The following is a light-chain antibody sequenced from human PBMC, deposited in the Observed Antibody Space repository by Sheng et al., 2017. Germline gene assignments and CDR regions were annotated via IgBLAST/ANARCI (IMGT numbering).Light chain of an antibody. CDR1: QSISSW. CDR3: QQYNRRVWT. J-gene: IGKJ1*01. V-gene: IGKV1-5*03. Sequence: DIQMTQSPSTLSASVGDRVTITCRASQSISSWLAWYQQKPGKAPKLLIYKASSLESGVPSRFSGSGSGTEFTLTISSLQPDDFATYYCQQYNRRVWTFGQGTKVEIK. CDR2: KAS.